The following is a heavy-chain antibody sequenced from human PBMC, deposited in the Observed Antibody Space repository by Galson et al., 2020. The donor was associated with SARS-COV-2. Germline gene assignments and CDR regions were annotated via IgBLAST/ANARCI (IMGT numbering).Heavy chain of an antibody. Sequence: GGSLRLSCAASGFTFSGSAMHWVRQASGKGLEWVGRIRSKANSYATAYAASVKGRFTISRDDSKNTAYLQMNSLKTEDTAVYYCTRHGGVQGVNWFDPWGQGTLVTVSS. V-gene: IGHV3-73*01. CDR1: GFTFSGSA. D-gene: IGHD3-10*01. CDR2: IRSKANSYAT. CDR3: TRHGGVQGVNWFDP. J-gene: IGHJ5*02.